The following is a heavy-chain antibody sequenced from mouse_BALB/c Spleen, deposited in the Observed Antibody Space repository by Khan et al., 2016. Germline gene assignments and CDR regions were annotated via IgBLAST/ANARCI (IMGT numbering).Heavy chain of an antibody. CDR2: IWADGRA. CDR3: SSDYDGSAY. Sequence: QVQLKESGPGLVAPSQSLSITCTVSGFSLTGYGVNWVRQPPGKGLEWLGKIWADGRADYNSALKSRVNISQDNSKSQVFLKMNRMQTDDTANYYGSSDYDGSAYWGQGTQVIVSA. D-gene: IGHD2-12*01. V-gene: IGHV2-6-7*01. J-gene: IGHJ3*01. CDR1: GFSLTGYG.